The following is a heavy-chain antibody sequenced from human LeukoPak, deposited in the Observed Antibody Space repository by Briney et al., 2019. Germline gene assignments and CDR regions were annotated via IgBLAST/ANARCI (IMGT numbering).Heavy chain of an antibody. V-gene: IGHV4-59*08. Sequence: SETLSLTCTVSGGSMSNYWWNWIRQPPGKGLEWIGYIYYDGSTYYNPALNSRVTISIDTSKNQFSLKMNSVTAADTAVYYCARRLCSSLTCNIGPSGNWLDPWGQGTLVTVSS. CDR3: ARRLCSSLTCNIGPSGNWLDP. CDR1: GGSMSNYW. J-gene: IGHJ5*02. CDR2: IYYDGST. D-gene: IGHD2-2*02.